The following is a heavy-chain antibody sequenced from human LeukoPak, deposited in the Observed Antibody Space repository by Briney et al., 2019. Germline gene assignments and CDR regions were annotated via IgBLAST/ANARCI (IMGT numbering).Heavy chain of an antibody. CDR2: IYTSGST. Sequence: PSETLSLTCTVSGGSISSYYWSWIRQPAGEALEWTGRIYTSGSTSYNPSLKSRVTMSVDTSKNQFSLKLRYVTAAGTAVYYCARVRSSSRTIYYYYYMDVWGKGTTVTVSS. J-gene: IGHJ6*03. V-gene: IGHV4-4*07. CDR1: GGSISSYY. CDR3: ARVRSSSRTIYYYYYMDV. D-gene: IGHD6-13*01.